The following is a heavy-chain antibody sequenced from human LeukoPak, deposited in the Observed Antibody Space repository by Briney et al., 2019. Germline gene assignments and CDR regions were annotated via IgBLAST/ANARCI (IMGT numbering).Heavy chain of an antibody. Sequence: SETLSLTRTVSGGSISSSSYYWTWIRQSPGKGLEWIGSWYNNGTSYYNPSLQSRVSISLDTSKNQFSLKLTSVTAADTAVFYCASLGVGYYYFDFWGQGILVTVSS. CDR1: GGSISSSSYY. J-gene: IGHJ4*02. V-gene: IGHV4-39*07. CDR3: ASLGVGYYYFDF. D-gene: IGHD3-3*01. CDR2: WYNNGTS.